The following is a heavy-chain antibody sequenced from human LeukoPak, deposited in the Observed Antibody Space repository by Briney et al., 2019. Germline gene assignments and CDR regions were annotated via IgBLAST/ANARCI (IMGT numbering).Heavy chain of an antibody. J-gene: IGHJ4*02. Sequence: PGGSLRLSCAASGFTFSSCGMHWVRQAPGKGLEWVAFIRYDGSNKYYADAVHGRFTVSRDNAKYSLYLQMNSLRAEDTAVYYCARGPPTYSGSQWNWGQGTLVTVSS. CDR2: IRYDGSNK. CDR1: GFTFSSCG. V-gene: IGHV3-30*02. CDR3: ARGPPTYSGSQWN. D-gene: IGHD1-26*01.